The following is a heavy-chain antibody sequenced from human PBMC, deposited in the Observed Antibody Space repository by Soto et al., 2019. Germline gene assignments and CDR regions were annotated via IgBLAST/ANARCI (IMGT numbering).Heavy chain of an antibody. CDR2: IDPSDSYT. D-gene: IGHD6-6*01. V-gene: IGHV5-10-1*01. Sequence: GESLKISCKGSGYSFTSYWISWVRQMPGKGLEWMGRIDPSDSYTYYSPSFQGHVTISADKSISTAYLQWSSLKASDTAMYYCARSPSIAARLNWFDPWGQGTLVTVSS. J-gene: IGHJ5*02. CDR1: GYSFTSYW. CDR3: ARSPSIAARLNWFDP.